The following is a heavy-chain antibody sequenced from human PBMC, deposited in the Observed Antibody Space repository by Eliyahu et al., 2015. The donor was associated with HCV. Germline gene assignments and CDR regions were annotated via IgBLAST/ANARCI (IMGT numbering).Heavy chain of an antibody. D-gene: IGHD2-2*01. CDR3: AKTSCSSTSCYAGYAFDV. J-gene: IGHJ3*01. V-gene: IGHV3-23*01. Sequence: DSVKGRFTISRDNSKNTLYLQMNSLRAEDSAVYYCAKTSCSSTSCYAGYAFDVWGQGTMVTIS.